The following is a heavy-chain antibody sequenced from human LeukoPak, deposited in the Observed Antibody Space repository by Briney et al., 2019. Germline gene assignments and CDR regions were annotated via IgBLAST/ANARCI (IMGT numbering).Heavy chain of an antibody. CDR1: GDRSSTYG. CDR2: INRNNGKT. D-gene: IGHD3-10*01. CDR3: TRDLGVTAKDPFEY. Sequence: SVKVSCKISGDRSSTYGINWVRQAPGQGLEWLGWINRNNGKTKYGQKFQGRVTMTRDTDTTTYYMEMRSLGSDDTAIYYCTRDLGVTAKDPFEYWGQGTLVTVTS. V-gene: IGHV1-18*01. J-gene: IGHJ4*02.